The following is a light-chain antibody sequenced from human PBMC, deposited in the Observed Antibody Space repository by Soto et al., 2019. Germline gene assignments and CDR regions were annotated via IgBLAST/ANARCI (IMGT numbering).Light chain of an antibody. CDR3: CSYAGSRV. CDR2: EGS. J-gene: IGLJ3*02. Sequence: QSVLTQPASVSGSPGQSITISCTGTSSDVGSYNLVSWYQQHPGKAPKLMIYEGSKRPSGVSNRFSGSKSGNTASLTISGLQXEXXADYYCCSYAGSRVFGGGTKLTVL. CDR1: SSDVGSYNL. V-gene: IGLV2-23*01.